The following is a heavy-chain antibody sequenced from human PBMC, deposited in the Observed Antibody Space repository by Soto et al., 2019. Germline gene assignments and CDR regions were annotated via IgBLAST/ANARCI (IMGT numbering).Heavy chain of an antibody. J-gene: IGHJ3*02. Sequence: GESLKISCQGSGFSFSSNWISWVRQMPGKALEWMGRIDPSDSYINYNPSFEGHVTISADKSISTAYLQWSSLKASDTAMYYCASDILTGYYTGYDAFDIWGQGTMVT. CDR3: ASDILTGYYTGYDAFDI. V-gene: IGHV5-10-1*01. D-gene: IGHD3-9*01. CDR2: IDPSDSYI. CDR1: GFSFSSNW.